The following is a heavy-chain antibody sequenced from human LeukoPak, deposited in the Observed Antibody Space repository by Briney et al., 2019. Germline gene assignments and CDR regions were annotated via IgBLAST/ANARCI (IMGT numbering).Heavy chain of an antibody. J-gene: IGHJ4*02. CDR2: MNPNSGGT. CDR1: GYTFTSYD. CDR3: ARFINYDILTGHDY. Sequence: ASVKVSCKASGYTFTSYDINWVRQAPGQGLEWMGWMNPNSGGTNYAQKFQGRVTMTRDTSISTAYMELSRLRSDDTAVYYCARFINYDILTGHDYWGQGTLVTVSS. D-gene: IGHD3-9*01. V-gene: IGHV1-2*02.